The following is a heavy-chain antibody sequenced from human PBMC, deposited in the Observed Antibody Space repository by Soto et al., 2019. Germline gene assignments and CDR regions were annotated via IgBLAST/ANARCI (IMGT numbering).Heavy chain of an antibody. Sequence: GGSLRLSCAASGFTFSSYGMHWVRQAPGKGLEWVAVIWYDGSNKYYADSVKGRFTISRDNSKNTLYLQMNSLRAEYTAVYYCARGQLLHDAFDIWGQGTMVTVSS. D-gene: IGHD2-2*01. V-gene: IGHV3-33*01. CDR1: GFTFSSYG. CDR3: ARGQLLHDAFDI. CDR2: IWYDGSNK. J-gene: IGHJ3*02.